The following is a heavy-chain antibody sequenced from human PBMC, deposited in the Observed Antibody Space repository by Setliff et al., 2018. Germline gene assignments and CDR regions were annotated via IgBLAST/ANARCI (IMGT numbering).Heavy chain of an antibody. CDR1: GYTFTSYA. D-gene: IGHD6-6*01. CDR3: ARPYSSSARWHFDL. CDR2: INTNTGNP. J-gene: IGHJ2*01. V-gene: IGHV7-4-1*02. Sequence: ASVKVSCKASGYTFTSYAMNWVRQAPGQGLEWMGWINTNTGNPTYAQGFTGRFVFSLDTSVSTAYLQISSLKAEDTAVYYCARPYSSSARWHFDLWGRGTLVTVSS.